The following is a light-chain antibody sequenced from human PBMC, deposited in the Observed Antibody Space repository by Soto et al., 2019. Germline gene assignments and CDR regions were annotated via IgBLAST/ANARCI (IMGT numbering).Light chain of an antibody. V-gene: IGKV3-20*01. J-gene: IGKJ3*01. CDR3: QQYGSSLVT. CDR1: QSVSSSY. Sequence: EIVLTQSPGTLSLSPGERATLSCRASQSVSSSYLAWYQQKPGQAPRLLIYAASNRATGIPDRFSGSGSGTVFTLTINRLEPEDFAVYYCQQYGSSLVTFGPGTKVDIK. CDR2: AAS.